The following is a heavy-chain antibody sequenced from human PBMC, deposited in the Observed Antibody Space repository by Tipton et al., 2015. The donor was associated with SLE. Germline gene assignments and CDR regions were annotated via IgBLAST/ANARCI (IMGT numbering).Heavy chain of an antibody. D-gene: IGHD3-16*01. V-gene: IGHV3-30*04. CDR2: ISYDGSNK. CDR1: GFTFSTYA. Sequence: QLVQSGGGVVQPGRSLRLSCAASGFTFSTYAMHWVRQAPGKGLEWVAVISYDGSNKYYADSVKGRFTISRDNSKNTLYLQMNSLRAEDTAVYYCARENMITFGGVIDYWGQGTLVTVSS. CDR3: ARENMITFGGVIDY. J-gene: IGHJ4*02.